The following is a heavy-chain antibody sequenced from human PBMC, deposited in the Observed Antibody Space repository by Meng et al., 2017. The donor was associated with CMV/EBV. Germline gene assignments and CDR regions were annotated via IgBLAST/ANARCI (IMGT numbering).Heavy chain of an antibody. CDR3: AREDSSGWYEGPFDY. J-gene: IGHJ4*02. V-gene: IGHV6-1*01. CDR1: GDSVSSNSAA. D-gene: IGHD6-19*01. Sequence: QTRSLTSAISGDSVSSNSAAWNWNRQAPSRGLEWLGRTYYRSKWYNDYAVSVKSRITINPDTSKNQFSLQLNSVTPEDTAVYYCAREDSSGWYEGPFDYWGQGTLVTVSS. CDR2: TYYRSKWYN.